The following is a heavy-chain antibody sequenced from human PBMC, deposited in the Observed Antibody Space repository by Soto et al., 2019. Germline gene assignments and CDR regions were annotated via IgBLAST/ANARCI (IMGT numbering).Heavy chain of an antibody. Sequence: EVQLVESGGGLIKPGGSLRLSCAASGLSFSDAWMNWVRQAPGRGLEWVGRIKGKSDGDTTDYAAPVKGRFSISREDSTTTMFLQINRLKAEDTGVYYCTTEVQLLSALDVWGQGTLVTVSS. CDR3: TTEVQLLSALDV. CDR2: IKGKSDGDTT. D-gene: IGHD1-1*01. V-gene: IGHV3-15*07. CDR1: GLSFSDAW. J-gene: IGHJ3*01.